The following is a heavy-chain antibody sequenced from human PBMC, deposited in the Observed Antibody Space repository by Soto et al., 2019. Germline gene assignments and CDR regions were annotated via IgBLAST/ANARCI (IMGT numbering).Heavy chain of an antibody. CDR3: ARGNSPVNVY. J-gene: IGHJ4*02. Sequence: GGSLRLSCAASGFTFSSYEMNWVRQAPGKGLEWISYITSSGSTTYCADSVKGRFTISRDNAKNSLYLQMNSLRADDTAVYYCARGNSPVNVYWGQGTLVTVSS. CDR1: GFTFSSYE. V-gene: IGHV3-48*03. D-gene: IGHD3-16*02. CDR2: ITSSGSTT.